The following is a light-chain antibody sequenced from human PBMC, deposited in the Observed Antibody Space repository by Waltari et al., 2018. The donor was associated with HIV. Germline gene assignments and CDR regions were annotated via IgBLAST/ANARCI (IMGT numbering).Light chain of an antibody. CDR2: NNN. J-gene: IGLJ3*02. CDR3: ASWDDRLSGQGV. Sequence: QPTLTQPPSASGIPGRRVTTSCAGTISNIGKNTVNWDQQFPGTAPKLLIYNNNPRPSGVPGRFSGSKSGSSASLAIRGLQSEEEADYYCASWDDRLSGQGVFGGGTRLTVL. CDR1: ISNIGKNT. V-gene: IGLV1-44*01.